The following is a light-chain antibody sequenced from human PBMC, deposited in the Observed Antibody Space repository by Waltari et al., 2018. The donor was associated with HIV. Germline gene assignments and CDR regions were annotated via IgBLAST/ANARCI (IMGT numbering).Light chain of an antibody. Sequence: QSVLSQPPSASGTPGQRVTISCSGSSSNLGSSYLYWYQQLPGTAPKLLIYRNNQRPSGVPDRFSGSKSGTSASLAISGLRSEDEADYYCAAWDGSHVVFGGGTKLTVL. V-gene: IGLV1-47*01. J-gene: IGLJ2*01. CDR1: SSNLGSSY. CDR3: AAWDGSHVV. CDR2: RNN.